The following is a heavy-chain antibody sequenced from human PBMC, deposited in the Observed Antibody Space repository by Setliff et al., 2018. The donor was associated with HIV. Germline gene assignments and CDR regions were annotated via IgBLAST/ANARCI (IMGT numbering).Heavy chain of an antibody. Sequence: SETLSLTCTVSGGSISSYYWSWIRQPPGKGLEWLGHIYSSGSTNYNPSLKSRVTISVDTSKNQFSLNLSSVTAADTAVYYCTRNLYYYASGIHFGVYWGQGTPVTVSS. J-gene: IGHJ4*02. CDR3: TRNLYYYASGIHFGVY. D-gene: IGHD3-10*01. V-gene: IGHV4-4*09. CDR2: IYSSGST. CDR1: GGSISSYY.